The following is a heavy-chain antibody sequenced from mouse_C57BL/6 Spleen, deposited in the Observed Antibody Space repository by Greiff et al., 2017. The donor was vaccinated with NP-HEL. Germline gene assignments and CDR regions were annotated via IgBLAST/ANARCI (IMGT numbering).Heavy chain of an antibody. CDR1: GFTFTDYY. CDR3: ARSLSGDY. V-gene: IGHV7-3*01. Sequence: EVQRVASGGGLVQPGGSLSLSCAASGFTFTDYYMSWVRQPPGKALEWLGFIRNKANGYTTEYSASVKGRFTISRDNSQSILYLQMNALRAEDSATYYCARSLSGDYWGQGTTLTVSS. CDR2: IRNKANGYTT. J-gene: IGHJ2*01. D-gene: IGHD6-2*01.